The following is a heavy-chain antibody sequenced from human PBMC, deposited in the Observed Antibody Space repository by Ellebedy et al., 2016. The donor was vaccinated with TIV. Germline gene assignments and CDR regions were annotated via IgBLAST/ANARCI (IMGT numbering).Heavy chain of an antibody. V-gene: IGHV7-4-1*02. D-gene: IGHD2-21*02. J-gene: IGHJ1*01. CDR2: INSNTGNP. CDR1: GYTFTNYP. CDR3: ARGYCNGNNCYSHPFQH. Sequence: ASVKVSCKASGYTFTNYPMNWVRQAPGQGLEWMGWINSNTGNPTYGQGFTGRFVFSLDTSVTTAFLQISSVKAEDTAVYYCARGYCNGNNCYSHPFQHWGQGTQVTVSS.